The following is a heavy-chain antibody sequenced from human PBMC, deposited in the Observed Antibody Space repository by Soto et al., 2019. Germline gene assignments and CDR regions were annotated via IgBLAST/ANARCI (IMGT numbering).Heavy chain of an antibody. J-gene: IGHJ4*02. D-gene: IGHD3-22*01. CDR3: AGLYHYDSSGYYDD. CDR1: GNSFTTYY. Sequence: VASVKVSCKASGNSFTTYYMHWARQAPGQGLEWMGIINPSGGRTTYAQKFQGRVTMTRDTSTSTFHMELSSLTSEDTAVYYCAGLYHYDSSGYYDDSGPGTLVTVSS. V-gene: IGHV1-46*01. CDR2: INPSGGRT.